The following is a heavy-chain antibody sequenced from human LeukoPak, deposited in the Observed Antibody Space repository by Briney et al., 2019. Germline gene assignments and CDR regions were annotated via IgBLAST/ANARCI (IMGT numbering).Heavy chain of an antibody. CDR1: GFSLSTSGVG. CDR3: AHSKEGAYGSGSYWDFDY. J-gene: IGHJ4*02. Sequence: SGPTLVKPTQTLTLTYTFSGFSLSTSGVGVGWIRQPPGKALEWLALIYWDDDKRYSPSLKSRLTITKDTSKNQVVLTMTNMDPVDTATYYCAHSKEGAYGSGSYWDFDYWGQGTLVTVSS. CDR2: IYWDDDK. D-gene: IGHD3-10*01. V-gene: IGHV2-5*02.